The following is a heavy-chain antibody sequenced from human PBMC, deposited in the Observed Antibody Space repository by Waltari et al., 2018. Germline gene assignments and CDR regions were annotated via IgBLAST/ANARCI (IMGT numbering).Heavy chain of an antibody. CDR1: YYSITGGYY. CDR3: ARLSLGYCRGASALCYKNDA. CDR2: IYHDGTT. D-gene: IGHD2-15*01. V-gene: IGHV4-38-2*01. J-gene: IGHJ1*01. Sequence: QLELQESGPGLVKPSETLSLTCAVSYYSITGGYYWGWVRQPPGKGLEWIGNIYHDGTTDSRPSLKSRVIITLDTSENRFSLKLTSVTAADTAVYYCARLSLGYCRGASALCYKNDAWGQGTLVTVSS.